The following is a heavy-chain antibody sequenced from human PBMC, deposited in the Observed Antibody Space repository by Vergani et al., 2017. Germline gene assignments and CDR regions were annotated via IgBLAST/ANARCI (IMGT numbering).Heavy chain of an antibody. CDR3: ARGSVDTAMVWTGNDY. CDR1: GFSFSSSA. J-gene: IGHJ4*02. D-gene: IGHD5-18*01. V-gene: IGHV3-64*01. CDR2: ISSNGGST. Sequence: EVQLVESGGGLVQPGGSLRLSCAACGFSFSSSAMHWVRQAPGKGLEHVSGISSNGGSTYYANSVKGRFTISRDNSKNTLYLQMGSLRAEDMAVYYCARGSVDTAMVWTGNDYWGQGTLVTVSS.